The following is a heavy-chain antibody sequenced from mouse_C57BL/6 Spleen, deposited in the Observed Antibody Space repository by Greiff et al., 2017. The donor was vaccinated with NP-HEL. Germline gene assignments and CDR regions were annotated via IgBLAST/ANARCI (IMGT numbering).Heavy chain of an antibody. CDR1: GYTFTDYN. V-gene: IGHV1-18*01. CDR3: ARSAHYYGSSHWYFDV. D-gene: IGHD1-1*01. CDR2: INPNNGGT. J-gene: IGHJ1*03. Sequence: EVQLQQSGPELVKPGASVKIPCKASGYTFTDYNMDWVKQSHGKSLEWIGDINPNNGGTIYNQKFKGKATLTVDKSSSTAYMELRSLTSEDTAVYYCARSAHYYGSSHWYFDVWGTGTTVTVSS.